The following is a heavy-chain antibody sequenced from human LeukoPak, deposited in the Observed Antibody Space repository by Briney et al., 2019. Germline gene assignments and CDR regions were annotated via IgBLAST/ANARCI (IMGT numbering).Heavy chain of an antibody. CDR3: ARGTFGVVIPGGAFDI. J-gene: IGHJ3*02. CDR1: GGTFSSYA. CDR2: IIPIFGTA. V-gene: IGHV1-69*13. Sequence: GASVKVSCKASGGTFSSYAISWVRQAPGQGLEWMGGIIPIFGTANYAQKFQGRVTITADESTSTAYMELSSLRSEDTAVYYCARGTFGVVIPGGAFDIWGQGTMVTVSS. D-gene: IGHD3-3*01.